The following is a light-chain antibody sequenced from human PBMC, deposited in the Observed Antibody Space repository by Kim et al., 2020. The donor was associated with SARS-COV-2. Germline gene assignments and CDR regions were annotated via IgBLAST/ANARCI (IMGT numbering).Light chain of an antibody. V-gene: IGLV2-11*03. CDR2: DVS. Sequence: GQSVTISCTGTSNDVGGYNYVSWYQQHPGKAPKLMIYDVSTPPSGVPDRFSGSKSGNTASLTISGLQPEDEADYYCCSYAGSYTVFGGGTQLTVL. CDR1: SNDVGGYNY. CDR3: CSYAGSYTV. J-gene: IGLJ2*01.